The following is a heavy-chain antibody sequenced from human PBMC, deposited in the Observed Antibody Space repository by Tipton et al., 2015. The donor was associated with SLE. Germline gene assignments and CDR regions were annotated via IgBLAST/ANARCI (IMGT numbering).Heavy chain of an antibody. CDR1: GGSVSSGGYY. V-gene: IGHV4-61*08. CDR2: IHHSGSA. Sequence: TLSLTCTVSGGSVSSGGYYWSWIRQHPGKGLEWIGYIHHSGSANYNPSLKSRVTISVDTSKTQFSLKLSSVTAADTAVYFCARDQVGVGDFDYWGQGTLVTVSS. CDR3: ARDQVGVGDFDY. J-gene: IGHJ4*02. D-gene: IGHD3-16*01.